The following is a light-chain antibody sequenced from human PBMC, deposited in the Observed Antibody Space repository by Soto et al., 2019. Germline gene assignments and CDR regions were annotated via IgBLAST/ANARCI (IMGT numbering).Light chain of an antibody. CDR1: SSDIGSYDH. CDR2: AVS. Sequence: QSVLTQPASVSGSPGQSITISCSGTSSDIGSYDHVAWYQQFPGKSPKLIIYAVSDRPSGVSDRFSGSKSGISASLTISGLQTEDEADYYCTSYSRYRVLVFGGGTKVTVL. J-gene: IGLJ3*02. CDR3: TSYSRYRVLV. V-gene: IGLV2-14*03.